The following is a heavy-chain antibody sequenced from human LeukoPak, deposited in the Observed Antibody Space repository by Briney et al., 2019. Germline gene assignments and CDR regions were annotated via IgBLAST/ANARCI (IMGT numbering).Heavy chain of an antibody. Sequence: SETLSLTCAVYGGSFSGYYWSWIRQPPGKELEWIGEINHSGSTNYNPSLKSRVTISVDTSKNQFSLKLSSVTAADTAVYYCARMGAAAGDYWGQGTLVTVSS. CDR1: GGSFSGYY. J-gene: IGHJ4*02. CDR3: ARMGAAAGDY. CDR2: INHSGST. V-gene: IGHV4-34*01. D-gene: IGHD6-13*01.